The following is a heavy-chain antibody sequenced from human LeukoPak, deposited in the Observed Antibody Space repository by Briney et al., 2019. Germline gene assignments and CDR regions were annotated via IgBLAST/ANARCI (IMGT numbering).Heavy chain of an antibody. J-gene: IGHJ1*01. V-gene: IGHV4-4*02. CDR3: ARDYSDNSDYSPYTFQH. CDR1: GFTFSSYSM. CDR2: IYHSGST. Sequence: NPGGSLRPSCAASGFTFSSYSMNWVRQPPGKGLEWIGEIYHSGSTNYNPSLKSRVTISVDKSKNQFSLKLSSVTAADTAVYYCARDYSDNSDYSPYTFQHWGQGTLVTVSS. D-gene: IGHD3-22*01.